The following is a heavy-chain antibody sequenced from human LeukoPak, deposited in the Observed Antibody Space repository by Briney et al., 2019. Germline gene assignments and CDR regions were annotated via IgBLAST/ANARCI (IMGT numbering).Heavy chain of an antibody. D-gene: IGHD5-12*01. CDR2: INPNSGGT. CDR3: ARVATITYSDYFDY. V-gene: IGHV1-2*02. CDR1: GYTFTGYY. Sequence: ASVKVSCKASGYTFTGYYMHWVRQAPGQGLEWMGWINPNSGGTNYAQKFQGRVTMTRDTSISTAYMELSRLRSDDTAVYYCARVATITYSDYFDYWGQGTLVTVSP. J-gene: IGHJ4*02.